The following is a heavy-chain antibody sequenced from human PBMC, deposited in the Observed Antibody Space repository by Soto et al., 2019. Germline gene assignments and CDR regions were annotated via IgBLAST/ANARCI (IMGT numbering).Heavy chain of an antibody. Sequence: QVQLVESGGGVVQPGRSLRLSCAVCGFAFSDYGMHWIRQAPGKGLEWVAVMSYAGSYKYYADSVKGRFTISRDLSGNTLFLQMNSLRLEDTAVYFCAKEMYPRTVLDTSSPWGDYWGQGTLVTVSS. J-gene: IGHJ4*02. D-gene: IGHD6-6*01. CDR3: AKEMYPRTVLDTSSPWGDY. V-gene: IGHV3-30*18. CDR2: MSYAGSYK. CDR1: GFAFSDYG.